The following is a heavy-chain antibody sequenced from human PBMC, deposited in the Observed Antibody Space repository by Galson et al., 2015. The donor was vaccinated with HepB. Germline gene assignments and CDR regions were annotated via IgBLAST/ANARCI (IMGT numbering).Heavy chain of an antibody. CDR2: VEKDSSGT. D-gene: IGHD4-17*01. CDR1: GFTFSAFA. V-gene: IGHV3-23*03. CDR3: AKQAGNLIRSWHFDY. Sequence: SLRLSCAASGFTFSAFAMSWVRQAPGKGLEWVSGVEKDSSGTCYADSVKGRFTISRDNSKNTLYLQVNSLRAEDTAVYYCAKQAGNLIRSWHFDYWGQGSLVIVSS. J-gene: IGHJ4*02.